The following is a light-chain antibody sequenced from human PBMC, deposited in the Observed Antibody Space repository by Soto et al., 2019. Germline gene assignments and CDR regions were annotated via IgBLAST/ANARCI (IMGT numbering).Light chain of an antibody. J-gene: IGLJ1*01. CDR2: DVS. Sequence: QSALTQPRSVSGSPGQSVTISCTGTSSDVGRYNYVSWYQHHPGKAPKLMIYDVSTRPSGVPDRFSGSKSGTTASLTISGFQAEDEADYYCCSYAGSPYVFGTGTKVTVL. CDR1: SSDVGRYNY. CDR3: CSYAGSPYV. V-gene: IGLV2-11*01.